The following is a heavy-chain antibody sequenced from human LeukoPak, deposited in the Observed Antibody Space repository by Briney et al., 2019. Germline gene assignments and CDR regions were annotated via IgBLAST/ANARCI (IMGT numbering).Heavy chain of an antibody. CDR1: AFTMSRYW. J-gene: IGHJ4*02. CDR2: INQDGSEK. CDR3: ARVARGYSGYPRDS. D-gene: IGHD5-12*01. V-gene: IGHV3-7*01. Sequence: GGSLRLSCAASAFTMSRYWMSWVRQAPGKGLECVANINQDGSEKNYVDSVKGRFTISRDNAKNSLYLQMNSLGADDTAVYYCARVARGYSGYPRDSWGQGTLVTVSS.